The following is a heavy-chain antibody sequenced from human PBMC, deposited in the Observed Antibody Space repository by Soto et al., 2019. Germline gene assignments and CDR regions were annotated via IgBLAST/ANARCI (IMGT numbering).Heavy chain of an antibody. CDR1: GFTFSSYG. Sequence: PGGSLRLSCAASGFTFSSYGMHWVRQAPGKGLEWVAVISYDGSNKYYADSVKGRFTISRDNSKNTLYLQMNSLRAEDTAVYYRAKLLQPSSGGSSGQTFDYWGQGTLVTVSS. D-gene: IGHD6-19*01. V-gene: IGHV3-30*18. CDR3: AKLLQPSSGGSSGQTFDY. CDR2: ISYDGSNK. J-gene: IGHJ4*02.